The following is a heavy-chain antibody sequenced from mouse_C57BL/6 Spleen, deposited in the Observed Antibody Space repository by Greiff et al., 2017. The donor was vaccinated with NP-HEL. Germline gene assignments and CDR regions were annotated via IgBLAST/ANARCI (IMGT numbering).Heavy chain of an antibody. J-gene: IGHJ3*01. D-gene: IGHD2-2*01. CDR2: IDPSDSYT. CDR1: GYTFTSYW. Sequence: QVQLQQPGAELVMPGASVKLSCKASGYTFTSYWMHWVKQRPGQGLEWIGEIDPSDSYTNYNQKFKGKSTLTVDKSSSTAYMQLSSLTSEDSAVYYCAIYYFYDEGFAYWGQGTRVTVSA. CDR3: AIYYFYDEGFAY. V-gene: IGHV1-69*01.